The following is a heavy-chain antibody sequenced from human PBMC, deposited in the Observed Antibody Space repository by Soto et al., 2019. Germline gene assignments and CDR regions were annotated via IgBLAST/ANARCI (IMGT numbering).Heavy chain of an antibody. D-gene: IGHD6-19*01. V-gene: IGHV1-69*01. J-gene: IGHJ4*02. Sequence: SVEVCSEAPGVAFGTYAIYWARQAPRQGLEWMGAIIPLFGTADYAQKFQGRVTITADESTSTAYMELSSLRSEDTAVYYCARPKGSYSSGYYYFDYWGQGTLVTVSS. CDR1: GVAFGTYA. CDR3: ARPKGSYSSGYYYFDY. CDR2: IIPLFGTA.